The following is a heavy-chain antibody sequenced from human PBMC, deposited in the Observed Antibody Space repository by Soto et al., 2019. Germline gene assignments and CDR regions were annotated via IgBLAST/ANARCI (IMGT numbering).Heavy chain of an antibody. J-gene: IGHJ6*02. V-gene: IGHV3-74*01. Sequence: LTLSCEACGFTFINNWMHWVRQAPGKGLVWVSRINSDGSNRRYADSVQGRFTISRDNAKNTLFLQMNSLRAADTAVYFCVSRCNPPNCYGTDAWGQGTPVTGS. CDR2: INSDGSNR. CDR1: GFTFINNW. CDR3: VSRCNPPNCYGTDA.